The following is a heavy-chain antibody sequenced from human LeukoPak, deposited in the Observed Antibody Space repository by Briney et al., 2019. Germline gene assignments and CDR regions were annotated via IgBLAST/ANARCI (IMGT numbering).Heavy chain of an antibody. V-gene: IGHV3-30-3*01. Sequence: PGGSLRLSCAASGFTFSSYAMHWVRQAPGKGLEWVAVISYDGSNKYYADSVKGRFTISRDNSKNTLYLQMNSLRAEGTAVYYCASSEFFSSGWQDYYYYGMDVWGQGTTVTVSS. CDR3: ASSEFFSSGWQDYYYYGMDV. CDR1: GFTFSSYA. J-gene: IGHJ6*02. D-gene: IGHD6-19*01. CDR2: ISYDGSNK.